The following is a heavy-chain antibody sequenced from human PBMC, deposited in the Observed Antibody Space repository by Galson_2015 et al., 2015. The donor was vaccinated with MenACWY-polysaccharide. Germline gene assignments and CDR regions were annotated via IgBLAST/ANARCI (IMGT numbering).Heavy chain of an antibody. CDR2: IIPIFGTA. CDR1: GGTVSRFA. J-gene: IGHJ6*02. Sequence: SVKVSCKASGGTVSRFAISWVRQAPGQGLEWMGGIIPIFGTANYAQKFQGRVTITADESTSTAYMELSSLRSEDTAVYYCARAPVVAATLGRSGMDVWGQGTTVTVSS. V-gene: IGHV1-69*13. D-gene: IGHD2-15*01. CDR3: ARAPVVAATLGRSGMDV.